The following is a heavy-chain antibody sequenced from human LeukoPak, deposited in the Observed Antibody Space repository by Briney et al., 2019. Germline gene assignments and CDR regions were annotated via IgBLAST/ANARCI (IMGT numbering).Heavy chain of an antibody. CDR2: IDPSDSYT. CDR3: ARQPEGTWFDP. Sequence: GESLKISCKGSGYSFTSNWISWVRQMPGKGLEWMGRIDPSDSYTNYSPSFQGHVTISADKSISTANLQWSSLKASDTAMYYCARQPEGTWFDPWGQGTLVTVSS. CDR1: GYSFTSNW. V-gene: IGHV5-10-1*01. J-gene: IGHJ5*02. D-gene: IGHD1-1*01.